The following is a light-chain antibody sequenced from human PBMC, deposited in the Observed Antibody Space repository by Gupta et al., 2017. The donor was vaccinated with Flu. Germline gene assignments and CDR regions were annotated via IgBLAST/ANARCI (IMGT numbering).Light chain of an antibody. J-gene: IGKJ5*01. V-gene: IGKV1-17*01. CDR1: QGIRND. CDR2: AAS. Sequence: GGDRVTSTCRASQGIRNDLGWYQQKPGKAARALTYAASRPESGVPWRFRGGGSGTEFTLTISSLQPEDFATYYCRHQNNWPLSLGQGTPVESK. CDR3: RHQNNWPLS.